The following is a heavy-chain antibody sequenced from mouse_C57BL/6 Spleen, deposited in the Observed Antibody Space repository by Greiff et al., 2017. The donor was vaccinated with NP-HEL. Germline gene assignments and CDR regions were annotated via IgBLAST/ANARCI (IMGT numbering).Heavy chain of an antibody. V-gene: IGHV1-82*01. Sequence: VQLQQSGPELVKPGASVTISCKASGYAFSSSWMNWVKQRHGKGLEWIGRIYPGDGDTNYNGKFKGKATLTTDKSSSTAYMQLSSLTSEDSAVYFCARDYYSNSYYFDYWGQGTTLTVSS. CDR3: ARDYYSNSYYFDY. J-gene: IGHJ2*01. CDR1: GYAFSSSW. D-gene: IGHD2-5*01. CDR2: IYPGDGDT.